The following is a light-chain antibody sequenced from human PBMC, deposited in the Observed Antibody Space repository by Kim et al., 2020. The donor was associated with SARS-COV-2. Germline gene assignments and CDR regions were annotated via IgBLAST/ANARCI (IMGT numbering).Light chain of an antibody. CDR2: EVS. CDR1: SSDVGGYNY. J-gene: IGLJ3*02. V-gene: IGLV2-8*01. Sequence: GQSVTISCTGTSSDVGGYNYVSWYQQQPGKAPNLMIDEVSKRPSGVPDRFSGSKSGNTASLTVSGLQAEDEADYYCSSYAGSKNLVFGGGTKLTVL. CDR3: SSYAGSKNLV.